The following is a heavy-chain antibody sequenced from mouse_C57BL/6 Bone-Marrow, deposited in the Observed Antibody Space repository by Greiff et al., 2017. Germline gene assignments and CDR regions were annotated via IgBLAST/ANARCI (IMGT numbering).Heavy chain of an antibody. V-gene: IGHV1-15*01. Sequence: VQLQQSGAELVRPGASVTLSCKASGYTFTDYEMHWVKQTPVHGLAWIGAIDPETGGTAYNQKFKGKAILTADKSSSTAYMELRSLTSEDSAVYYCTRSGYAMDDWGQGTSVTVSS. D-gene: IGHD4-1*01. CDR3: TRSGYAMDD. J-gene: IGHJ4*01. CDR1: GYTFTDYE. CDR2: IDPETGGT.